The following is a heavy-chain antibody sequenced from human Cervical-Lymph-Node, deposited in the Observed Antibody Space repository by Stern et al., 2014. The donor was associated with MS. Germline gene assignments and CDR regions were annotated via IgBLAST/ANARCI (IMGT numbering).Heavy chain of an antibody. J-gene: IGHJ4*02. CDR2: IWYDGNKK. CDR3: ARGNWNYEGMGY. V-gene: IGHV3-33*01. D-gene: IGHD1-7*01. CDR1: GFTFSNYG. Sequence: QVQLVQSGGGVVQPGRSLRLSCAASGFTFSNYGMHWVRQAPGKGLEWLAVIWYDGNKKYYADSVKGRFTISRDNSKNTLFLQMSSLTAEDTALYYCARGNWNYEGMGYWGQGTLVTVSP.